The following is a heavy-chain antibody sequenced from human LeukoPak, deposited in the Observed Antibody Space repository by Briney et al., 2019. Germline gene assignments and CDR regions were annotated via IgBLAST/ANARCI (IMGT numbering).Heavy chain of an antibody. D-gene: IGHD1-26*01. CDR2: ISGNGDNT. V-gene: IGHV3-64D*06. Sequence: GGSLRLSCSASGFTFSNYAMHWVRQAPGKGLEYVSLISGNGDNTYYADSVKGRFTVSRDNSKNTLYLQMSSLRAEDTAIYYCTRGADYWGQGTLVTVSS. J-gene: IGHJ4*02. CDR3: TRGADY. CDR1: GFTFSNYA.